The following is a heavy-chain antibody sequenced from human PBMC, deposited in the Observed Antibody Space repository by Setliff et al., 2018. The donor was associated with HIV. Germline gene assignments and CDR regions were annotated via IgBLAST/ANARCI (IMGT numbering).Heavy chain of an antibody. CDR2: VYYRGRT. J-gene: IGHJ4*02. V-gene: IGHV4-39*01. CDR3: ARSQPDTIFGVVTFDC. CDR1: GGSISTATFY. Sequence: SETLSLTCTVSGGSISTATFYWNWIRQPPGKALEWLGIVYYRGRTYYNPSLKSRVTISVDTSKNQLSLRLTSMAAADTAMYYCARSQPDTIFGVVTFDCWGQGKMVTVSS. D-gene: IGHD3-3*01.